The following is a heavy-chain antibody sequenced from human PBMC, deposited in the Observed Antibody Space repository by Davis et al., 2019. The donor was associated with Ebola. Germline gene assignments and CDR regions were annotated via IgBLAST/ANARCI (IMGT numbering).Heavy chain of an antibody. Sequence: AVSVKVSCKASGYTFTSYGISWVRQAPGQGLEWMGWINAGNGNTKYSQKFQGRVTMTRNTSISTAYMELSSLRSEDTAVYYCARASLLYDFWSGQTDYWGQGTLVTVSS. D-gene: IGHD3-3*01. CDR2: INAGNGNT. V-gene: IGHV1-18*01. J-gene: IGHJ4*02. CDR3: ARASLLYDFWSGQTDY. CDR1: GYTFTSYG.